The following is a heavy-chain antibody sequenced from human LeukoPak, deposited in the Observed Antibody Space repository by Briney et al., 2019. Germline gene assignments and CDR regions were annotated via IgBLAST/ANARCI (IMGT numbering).Heavy chain of an antibody. J-gene: IGHJ6*03. CDR1: GGSFSGYY. CDR2: INHSGST. D-gene: IGHD4-17*01. CDR3: AREAGYGDYVSYMDV. Sequence: KPSETLSLTCAVYGGSFSGYYWSWIRQPPGKGLEWIGEINHSGSTNYNPSLKSRVTISVDTSKNQFSLKLSSVTAADTAVYYCAREAGYGDYVSYMDVWGKGTTVTVSS. V-gene: IGHV4-34*01.